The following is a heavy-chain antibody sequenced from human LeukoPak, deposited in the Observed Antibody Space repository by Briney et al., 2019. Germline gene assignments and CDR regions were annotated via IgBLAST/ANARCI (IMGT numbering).Heavy chain of an antibody. D-gene: IGHD1-26*01. CDR1: GGSISSSSYY. Sequence: SETLSLTCTVSGGSISSSSYYWGWIRQPPGKGLEWIGSIYYSGSTYYNLSLKSRVTISVDTSKNRFSLKLSSVTAADTAVYYCAVGDSINWFDPWGPGTLVTVSS. CDR3: AVGDSINWFDP. CDR2: IYYSGST. J-gene: IGHJ5*02. V-gene: IGHV4-39*01.